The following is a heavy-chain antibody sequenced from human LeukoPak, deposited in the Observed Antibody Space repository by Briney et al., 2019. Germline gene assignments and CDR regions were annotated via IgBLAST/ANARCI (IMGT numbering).Heavy chain of an antibody. Sequence: GGSLRLSCVASGFTFSTNAMNWVGQAPGKGLEWVSGISVSGGTKFYADSVTGRFTISRDNSQNTVYLQMNDLREEATAVYCSTKSGSAVTTLNGFDPWGHGNLGTVSS. CDR2: ISVSGGTK. D-gene: IGHD4-17*01. V-gene: IGHV3-23*01. CDR1: GFTFSTNA. CDR3: TKSGSAVTTLNGFDP. J-gene: IGHJ5*02.